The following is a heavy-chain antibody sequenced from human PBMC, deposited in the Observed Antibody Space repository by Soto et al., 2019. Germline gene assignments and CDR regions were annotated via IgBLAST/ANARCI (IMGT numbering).Heavy chain of an antibody. J-gene: IGHJ4*02. CDR1: GDTFNFYT. CDR3: ATNYGSGSAHFDN. CDR2: IIPMLGMS. D-gene: IGHD3-10*01. Sequence: QVQLVQSGAEVKKPGSSVKVSCTASGDTFNFYTISWVRQAPGQGLEWMERIIPMLGMSNYAQNFQGRVTMIADKSTSTAYMELSSLRSEDTALYYCATNYGSGSAHFDNWGQGTLVTVSS. V-gene: IGHV1-69*02.